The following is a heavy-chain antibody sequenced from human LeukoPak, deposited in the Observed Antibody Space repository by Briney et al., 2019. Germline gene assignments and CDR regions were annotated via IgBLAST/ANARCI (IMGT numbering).Heavy chain of an antibody. D-gene: IGHD3-10*01. Sequence: GGSLRLSCAASRFTFDDYGMSWVRQAPGKGLEWVSGINWNGGSTGYADSVEGRFTISRDNAKNSLYLQMNSLRAEDTALYYCARALWFGELSVDAFDIWGQGTMVTVSS. V-gene: IGHV3-20*04. J-gene: IGHJ3*02. CDR1: RFTFDDYG. CDR2: INWNGGST. CDR3: ARALWFGELSVDAFDI.